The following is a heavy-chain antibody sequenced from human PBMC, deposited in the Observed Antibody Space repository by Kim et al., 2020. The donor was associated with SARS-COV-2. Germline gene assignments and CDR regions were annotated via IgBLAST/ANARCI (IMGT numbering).Heavy chain of an antibody. D-gene: IGHD6-13*01. J-gene: IGHJ4*02. CDR1: GFTFSSYG. V-gene: IGHV3-30*03. CDR2: ILSDGSNQ. CDR3: AGIWYGDFDY. Sequence: GGSLRLSCAASGFTFSSYGMHWVRQAPGQGLEWVAVILSDGSNQYYADSVKGRFTLSRDNSKNTLYLQMNSLRAEDTAVYYCAGIWYGDFDYWGQGTLVTVSS.